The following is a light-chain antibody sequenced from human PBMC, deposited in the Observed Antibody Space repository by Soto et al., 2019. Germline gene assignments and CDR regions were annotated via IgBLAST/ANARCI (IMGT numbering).Light chain of an antibody. CDR1: QRVSSDF. CDR3: QQFGSAPRT. V-gene: IGKV3-20*01. Sequence: GEIATLSCRTSQRVSSDFLAWYQQKAGQAPRLLIYGPSNRATGVPDRFIGGGSGTDFTLTISRLEPEDFAVYYCQQFGSAPRTFGQGTKVDI. J-gene: IGKJ1*01. CDR2: GPS.